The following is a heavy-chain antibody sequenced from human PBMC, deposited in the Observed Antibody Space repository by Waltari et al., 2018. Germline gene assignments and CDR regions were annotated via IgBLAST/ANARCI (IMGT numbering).Heavy chain of an antibody. V-gene: IGHV1-2*02. J-gene: IGHJ6*03. Sequence: QVQLVQSGAEVKKPGASVKVSCKASGYTFTGYYMHWVRQAPGQGHEWMGWINPNSGGTNYAQKFQGRVTMTRDTSISTAYMELSRLRSDDTAVYYCARGPERYFDWLSAGVYYYMDVWGKGTTVTVSS. CDR2: INPNSGGT. CDR3: ARGPERYFDWLSAGVYYYMDV. D-gene: IGHD3-9*01. CDR1: GYTFTGYY.